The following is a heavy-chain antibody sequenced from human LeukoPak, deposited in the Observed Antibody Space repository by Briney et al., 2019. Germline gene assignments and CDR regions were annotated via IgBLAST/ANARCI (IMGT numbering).Heavy chain of an antibody. J-gene: IGHJ4*02. CDR3: AKPGYSGYYFDY. D-gene: IGHD5-12*01. CDR1: GFTFSTYG. V-gene: IGHV3-30*18. Sequence: GRSLRLSCAASGFTFSTYGMHWVRHTPGKGLEWVAVISYDGSDKYYADSVKGRFTISRDKSKNTLYLQMNSLRAEDTAVYYCAKPGYSGYYFDYWGQGTLVTVSS. CDR2: ISYDGSDK.